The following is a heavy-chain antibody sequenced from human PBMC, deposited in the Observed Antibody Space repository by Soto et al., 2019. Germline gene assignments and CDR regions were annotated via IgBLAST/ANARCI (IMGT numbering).Heavy chain of an antibody. V-gene: IGHV3-74*01. J-gene: IGHJ6*02. D-gene: IGHD3-16*01. CDR1: GFTFSRYW. CDR3: ASNYAYAECSYWYGIAV. CDR2: ISSYGSDT. Sequence: EVQLVESGGGLVLPGGSLRLSCAASGFTFSRYWMHWVRQAPGKGLVWVSRISSYGSDTHYADSVKGRFTISRDNAKNTLYLQMNSLRADDTAVYYCASNYAYAECSYWYGIAVWRQGTTVNVSS.